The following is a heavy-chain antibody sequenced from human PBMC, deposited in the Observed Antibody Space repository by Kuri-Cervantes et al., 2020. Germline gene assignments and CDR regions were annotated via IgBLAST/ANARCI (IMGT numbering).Heavy chain of an antibody. Sequence: LRLSCTVSGGSISSGGYYWSWIRQHPGKGLEWIGYIYYSGSTYYNPSLKSRVTISVDTSKNQFSLKLSSVTAADTAVYYCARDAPGSGLYYYYGMDVWGQGTTVTVSS. CDR3: ARDAPGSGLYYYYGMDV. V-gene: IGHV4-31*03. J-gene: IGHJ6*02. D-gene: IGHD3-10*01. CDR2: IYYSGST. CDR1: GGSISSGGYY.